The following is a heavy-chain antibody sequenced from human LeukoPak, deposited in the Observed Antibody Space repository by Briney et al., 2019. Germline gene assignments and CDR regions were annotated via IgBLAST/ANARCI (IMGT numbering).Heavy chain of an antibody. J-gene: IGHJ4*02. CDR3: ARDRGKDYFGD. CDR2: VRNDGFDT. V-gene: IGHV3-33*01. D-gene: IGHD4-23*01. CDR1: GLTFTNHG. Sequence: GTSLRLSCVTSGLTFTNHGFHWLRQAADKGLEWVAFVRNDGFDTYHSNSVKGRFSISSGDSKNTVYLQMNSLRAEDTALYYCARDRGKDYFGDWGQGTQVTVSS.